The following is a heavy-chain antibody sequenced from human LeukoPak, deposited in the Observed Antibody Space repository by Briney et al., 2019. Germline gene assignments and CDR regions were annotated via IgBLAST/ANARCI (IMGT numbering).Heavy chain of an antibody. Sequence: ASVKVSCKASGYTFTGYYMHWVRQAPGQGLEWMGRINPNSGGTNYAQKFQGRVTMTRDTSISTAYMELSRLRSDDTAVYYCAVEGARGVISGVDYWGQGTLVTVSS. V-gene: IGHV1-2*06. D-gene: IGHD3-10*01. CDR1: GYTFTGYY. CDR2: INPNSGGT. J-gene: IGHJ4*02. CDR3: AVEGARGVISGVDY.